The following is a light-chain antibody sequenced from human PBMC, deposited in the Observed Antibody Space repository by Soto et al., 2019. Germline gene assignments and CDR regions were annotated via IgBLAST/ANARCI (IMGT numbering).Light chain of an antibody. V-gene: IGKV1-9*01. Sequence: DIQLTQSPSFLSASVVDRVTITCRASQGISNYLTWYQQKPGKAPNLLIYSASTLQSGVPSRFSGSGSGLEFTLTISSLQPEDIATYYCQQYDNFPRAINFGQGTRLEIK. CDR1: QGISNY. CDR2: SAS. J-gene: IGKJ5*01. CDR3: QQYDNFPRAIN.